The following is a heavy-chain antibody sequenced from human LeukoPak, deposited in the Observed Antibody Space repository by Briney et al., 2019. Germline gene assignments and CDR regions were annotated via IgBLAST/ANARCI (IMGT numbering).Heavy chain of an antibody. CDR2: IYYSGSI. CDR1: GGSISSGDYY. V-gene: IGHV4-30-4*08. D-gene: IGHD1-26*01. CDR3: AREPNYNGSYLPDY. J-gene: IGHJ4*02. Sequence: PSQTLSLTCTVSGGSISSGDYYWSWIRQPPGKGLEWIGYIYYSGSIYYNPSLKSRVTISVDTSKNQFSLKLSSVTAADTAVYYCAREPNYNGSYLPDYWGQGTLVTVSS.